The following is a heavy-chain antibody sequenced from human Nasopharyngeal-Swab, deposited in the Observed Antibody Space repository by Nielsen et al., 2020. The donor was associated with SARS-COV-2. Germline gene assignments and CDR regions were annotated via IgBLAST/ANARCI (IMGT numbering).Heavy chain of an antibody. CDR1: GDTFSSSA. J-gene: IGHJ3*02. CDR3: ARGGGGNFDDPLDI. Sequence: SVKVSCKASGDTFSSSAICWVRQAPGQGLEWMGGILPMYGSTTYARKFGGRVTITADESTRTAHMELRSLTSDDTSIYYCARGGGGNFDDPLDIWGQGTMVTISS. D-gene: IGHD4-23*01. V-gene: IGHV1-69*13. CDR2: ILPMYGST.